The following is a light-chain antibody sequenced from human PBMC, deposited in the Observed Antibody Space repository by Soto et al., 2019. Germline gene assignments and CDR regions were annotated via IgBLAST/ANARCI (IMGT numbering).Light chain of an antibody. J-gene: IGLJ2*01. CDR2: NVS. Sequence: QSALTQPASVSGSPGQSITISCTGTSSDVGGYNYVSWYQQHPGKAPKLIIYNVSKRPSGVSNRFSGSKSGNTASLTISGPQAEDEGHYYCSSFTSSNTVLFGGGTKLTVL. CDR3: SSFTSSNTVL. V-gene: IGLV2-14*01. CDR1: SSDVGGYNY.